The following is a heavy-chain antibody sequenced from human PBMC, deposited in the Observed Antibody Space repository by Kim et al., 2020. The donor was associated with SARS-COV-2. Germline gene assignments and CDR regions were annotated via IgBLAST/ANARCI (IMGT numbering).Heavy chain of an antibody. J-gene: IGHJ3*02. CDR3: ARDPYGDFAFDI. Sequence: ASVKVSCKASGYTFTSYYMHWVRQAPGQGLEWMGIINPSGGSTSYAQKFQGRVTMTRDTSTSTVYMELSSMRSEDTAVYYCARDPYGDFAFDIWGQGTMVTVSS. CDR2: INPSGGST. V-gene: IGHV1-46*01. D-gene: IGHD4-17*01. CDR1: GYTFTSYY.